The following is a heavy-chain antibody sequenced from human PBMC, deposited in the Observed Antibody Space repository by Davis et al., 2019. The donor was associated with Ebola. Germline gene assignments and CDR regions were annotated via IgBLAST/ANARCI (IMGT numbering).Heavy chain of an antibody. J-gene: IGHJ4*02. Sequence: GGSLRLSCAASGFTFSSYAMSWVRQAPGKGLEWVANIKEDGSEKYYVDSVKGRFTISRDNAKNSLYLQMNSLSDEDTAVYYCARGRWDYSLDYWGQGTLVTVSS. CDR3: ARGRWDYSLDY. D-gene: IGHD4-11*01. CDR1: GFTFSSYA. CDR2: IKEDGSEK. V-gene: IGHV3-7*04.